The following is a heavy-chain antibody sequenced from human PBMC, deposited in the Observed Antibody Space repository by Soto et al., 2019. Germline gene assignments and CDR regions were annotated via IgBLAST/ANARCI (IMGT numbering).Heavy chain of an antibody. CDR3: ARDYYDFWSGTIDY. Sequence: GGSLRLSCAASGFTVSSSYMNWVRQAPGKGLEWVSVIYSGGSTYYADSAKGRFTISRDNAKNTLYLQMNSLRAEDTAVYYCARDYYDFWSGTIDYWGQGTLVTVSS. D-gene: IGHD3-3*01. CDR1: GFTVSSSY. J-gene: IGHJ4*02. CDR2: IYSGGST. V-gene: IGHV3-66*01.